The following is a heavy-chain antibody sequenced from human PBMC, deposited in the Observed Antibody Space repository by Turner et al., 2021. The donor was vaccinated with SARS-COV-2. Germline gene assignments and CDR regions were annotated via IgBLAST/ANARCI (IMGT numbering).Heavy chain of an antibody. D-gene: IGHD5-12*01. CDR3: GRLMATTDTNYFYYGMDF. CDR2: ISGSSRYI. V-gene: IGHV3-21*06. Sequence: EVQLVESGGGLVEPGGSLRLSCAASGFTFSPYSMNWFRKAPGKGLEWVSSISGSSRYIFYADSVKGRFTISRDNARNSLYLQMDSLRAEDSAIYYCGRLMATTDTNYFYYGMDFWGQGTTVTVSS. CDR1: GFTFSPYS. J-gene: IGHJ6*02.